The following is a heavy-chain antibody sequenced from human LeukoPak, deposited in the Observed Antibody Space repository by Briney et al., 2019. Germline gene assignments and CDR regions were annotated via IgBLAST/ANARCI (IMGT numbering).Heavy chain of an antibody. CDR2: ISYDGSNK. CDR1: GFTFSSYG. Sequence: GRSLRLSCAASGFTFSSYGMHWVRQAPGKGLEWVAVISYDGSNKYYADPVKGRFTISRDNSKNTLYLQMNSLRAEDTAVYYCAKGGIAAAAPDYWGQGTLVTVSS. V-gene: IGHV3-30*18. J-gene: IGHJ4*02. D-gene: IGHD6-13*01. CDR3: AKGGIAAAAPDY.